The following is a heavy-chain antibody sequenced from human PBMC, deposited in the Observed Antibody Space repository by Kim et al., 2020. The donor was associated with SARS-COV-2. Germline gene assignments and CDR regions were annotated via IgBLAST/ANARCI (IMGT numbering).Heavy chain of an antibody. V-gene: IGHV3-11*04. CDR2: ISRSSTVI. J-gene: IGHJ5*01. CDR3: ARPSGLRAAHWFDS. D-gene: IGHD2-2*01. CDR1: GFNFYDHD. Sequence: GGSLRLSCTASGFNFYDHDMSWIRQAPGKGLEWVSYISRSSTVIDHADSVKGRFIISRDNVNNTLYLQMTSLRVEDTAVYFCARPSGLRAAHWFDSWGQGTLVAVSS.